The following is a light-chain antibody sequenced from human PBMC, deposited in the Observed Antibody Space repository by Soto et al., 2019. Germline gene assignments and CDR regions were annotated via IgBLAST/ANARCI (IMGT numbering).Light chain of an antibody. J-gene: IGKJ1*01. CDR1: QSVSSN. V-gene: IGKV3-15*01. Sequence: IVMTQSPATLSVSPGERATLSCRASQSVSSNLAWYQQKPGQAPRLLIYGASTRATGIPARFSGSGSGTDFTLTISSLQSEDFAVYYCQHYNNWPPSWTFGQGTKVEI. CDR3: QHYNNWPPSWT. CDR2: GAS.